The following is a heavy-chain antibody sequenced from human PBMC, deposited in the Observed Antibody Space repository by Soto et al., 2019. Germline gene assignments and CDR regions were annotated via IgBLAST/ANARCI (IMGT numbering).Heavy chain of an antibody. D-gene: IGHD2-2*01. CDR2: ISAYNGNT. V-gene: IGHV1-18*01. CDR3: ARVGYCSSTSCTIGDYYYGMDV. CDR1: GYTFDGYG. J-gene: IGHJ6*02. Sequence: GASVKVSCKASGYTFDGYGITWVRQAPGQGLEWMGWISAYNGNTNYAQKLQGRVTMTTDTSTSTAYMELRSLRSDDTAVYYCARVGYCSSTSCTIGDYYYGMDVWGQGTTVTVSS.